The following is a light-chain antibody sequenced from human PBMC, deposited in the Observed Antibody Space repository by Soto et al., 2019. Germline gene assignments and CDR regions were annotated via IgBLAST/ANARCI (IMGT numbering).Light chain of an antibody. J-gene: IGKJ1*01. V-gene: IGKV1-5*01. CDR1: QSISSW. CDR3: QQYNSYSGT. Sequence: DIQMTQSPSTLSASVGDXVTITCRASQSISSWLAWYQQKPGKAPKLLIYDASSLESGVPSRFSGSGSGTEFTLTISSLQPDDFATYYCQQYNSYSGTFGQGTRWIS. CDR2: DAS.